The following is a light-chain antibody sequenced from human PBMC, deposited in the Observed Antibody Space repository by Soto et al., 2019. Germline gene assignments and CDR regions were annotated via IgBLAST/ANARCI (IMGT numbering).Light chain of an antibody. V-gene: IGLV1-51*01. CDR3: RTWDSSLNPVV. J-gene: IGLJ2*01. CDR1: SSNIGNNY. CDR2: HNN. Sequence: QSVLTQPPSVSAAPGQRVTISCSGSSSNIGNNYASWYQHLPGTAPKLLIYHNNKRPSGIPDRFSDSKSGTSATLVITGLQTGDEADYFCRTWDSSLNPVVFGGGTQLTVL.